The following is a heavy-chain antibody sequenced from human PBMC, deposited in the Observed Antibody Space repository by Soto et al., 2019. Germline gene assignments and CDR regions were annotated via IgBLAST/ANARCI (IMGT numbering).Heavy chain of an antibody. V-gene: IGHV3-23*01. Sequence: GGSLRLSCAASGFTFSTYPMSWVRQAPGKGLEWVSGISGSGISTYYTDSVKGRFTISRDNSKNTVFLQMNSLRDEDTAVYYCAKDRMNHNSVWDPFDIWGQGTMVTVS. J-gene: IGHJ3*02. CDR1: GFTFSTYP. CDR2: ISGSGIST. CDR3: AKDRMNHNSVWDPFDI. D-gene: IGHD2-15*01.